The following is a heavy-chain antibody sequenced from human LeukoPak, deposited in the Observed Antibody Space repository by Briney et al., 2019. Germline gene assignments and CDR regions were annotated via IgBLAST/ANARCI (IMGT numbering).Heavy chain of an antibody. V-gene: IGHV4-59*01. Sequence: SETLSLTCTVSGGSISGYYWSWMRQPPGKGLEWIGDIYYSGIPNYNPSLKSRVTISVDTSKHQFSLKPTSVTAADTAVYYCVRANYFDYWGQGTLVTVSS. CDR3: VRANYFDY. CDR1: GGSISGYY. J-gene: IGHJ4*02. CDR2: IYYSGIP.